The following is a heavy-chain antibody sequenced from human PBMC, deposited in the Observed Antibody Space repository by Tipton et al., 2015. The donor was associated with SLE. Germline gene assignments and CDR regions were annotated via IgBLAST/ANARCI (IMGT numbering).Heavy chain of an antibody. D-gene: IGHD1-26*01. Sequence: QSGPEVKKPGSSVKVSCKASGGTFSSYTISWVRQAPGQGLEWMGRIIPIFDIANYAQKLQGRVTMTTDTSTSTAYMELRSLRSDDTAVYYCARWEVLDWYFDLWGRGTLVTISS. CDR1: GGTFSSYT. CDR3: ARWEVLDWYFDL. CDR2: IIPIFDIA. V-gene: IGHV1-69*02. J-gene: IGHJ2*01.